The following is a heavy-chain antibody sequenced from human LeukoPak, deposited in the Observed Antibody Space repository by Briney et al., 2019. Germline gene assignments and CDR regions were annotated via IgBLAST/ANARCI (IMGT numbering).Heavy chain of an antibody. Sequence: GGSLRLSCAASGFTFSTYSMNWARQAPGKGLEWVSTITSSSGYMYYADSVKGRFTISRDNSKNTLYLQMNSLRAEDTAVYYCARDITIFGVVTYGGAFDIWGQGTMVTVSS. V-gene: IGHV3-21*01. J-gene: IGHJ3*02. CDR1: GFTFSTYS. CDR2: ITSSSGYM. CDR3: ARDITIFGVVTYGGAFDI. D-gene: IGHD3-3*01.